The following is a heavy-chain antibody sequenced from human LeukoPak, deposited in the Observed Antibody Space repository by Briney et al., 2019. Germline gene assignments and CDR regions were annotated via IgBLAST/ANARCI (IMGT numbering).Heavy chain of an antibody. Sequence: PGGSLRLSCAASGFTFSSYAMSWVRQAPGKGLEWVSTISGSGGSTYDADSVKGRFTISRDNSKDTLYLHMNSLRAEDTAVYYCAKALVKMLVVVPITAIDYWGQGTLVTVSS. J-gene: IGHJ4*02. CDR1: GFTFSSYA. CDR3: AKALVKMLVVVPITAIDY. D-gene: IGHD3-22*01. CDR2: ISGSGGST. V-gene: IGHV3-23*01.